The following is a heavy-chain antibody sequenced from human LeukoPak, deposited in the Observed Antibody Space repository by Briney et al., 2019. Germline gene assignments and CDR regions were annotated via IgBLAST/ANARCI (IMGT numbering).Heavy chain of an antibody. J-gene: IGHJ3*02. CDR1: GGSISSGTYY. D-gene: IGHD3-10*01. CDR3: ARADPLWFGELSGAFDI. Sequence: PSETLSLTCTVSGGSISSGTYYWGWIRQPPGKGLEWIGSIYYSGSTYYNPSLKSRATISVDTSKNQFSLKLYSVTAADTAVYCCARADPLWFGELSGAFDIWGQGTVVTVSS. V-gene: IGHV4-39*07. CDR2: IYYSGST.